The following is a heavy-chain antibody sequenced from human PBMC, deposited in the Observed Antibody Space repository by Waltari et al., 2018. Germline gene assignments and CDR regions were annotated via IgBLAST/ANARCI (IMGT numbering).Heavy chain of an antibody. D-gene: IGHD1-26*01. CDR2: IYSGGST. CDR3: ARPVGNET. Sequence: EVQLVESGGGLVQPGGSLRLSCAASGFSVSGVYMTWVRQAPGKGRQWVSIIYSGGSTYYADSVKGRVTISRDNSKNTVFLQMNSLRVDDTAVYYCARPVGNETWGQGTLVTVSS. CDR1: GFSVSGVY. J-gene: IGHJ5*02. V-gene: IGHV3-53*01.